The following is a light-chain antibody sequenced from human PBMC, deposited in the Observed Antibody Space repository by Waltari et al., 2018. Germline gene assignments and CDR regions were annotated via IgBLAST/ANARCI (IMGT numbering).Light chain of an antibody. CDR3: QVWDSTTEHIV. Sequence: SSVLTQPPSVSLAPGKTARITCGGNNIGVKSVHGYQQKPGQAPALVIYDDSDRPSGIPERFSGSNSGNTATLTISRVEAGDEVDYYCQVWDSTTEHIVFGGGTKLTVL. CDR2: DDS. CDR1: NIGVKS. V-gene: IGLV3-21*01. J-gene: IGLJ2*01.